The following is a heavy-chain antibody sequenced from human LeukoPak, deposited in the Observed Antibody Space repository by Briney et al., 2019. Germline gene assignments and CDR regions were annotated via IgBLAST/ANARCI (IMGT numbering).Heavy chain of an antibody. J-gene: IGHJ4*02. D-gene: IGHD2-8*01. V-gene: IGHV3-66*01. CDR3: ARDPPAVLIDTYG. CDR1: GFIVTNNY. CDR2: VYSGGST. Sequence: PGGSLRLSYTASGFIVTNNYINWVRQAPGKGLEWVSLVYSGGSTYYADSVKGRFTISRGNSKNMVYLQMNSLRAEDTAMYYCARDPPAVLIDTYGWGQGTLVTVSS.